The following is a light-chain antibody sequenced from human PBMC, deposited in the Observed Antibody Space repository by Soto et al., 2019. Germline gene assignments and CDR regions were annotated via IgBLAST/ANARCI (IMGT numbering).Light chain of an antibody. J-gene: IGLJ1*01. CDR3: NSFTSSNTLPYV. V-gene: IGLV2-14*01. CDR2: EVN. CDR1: NSDIGSYNY. Sequence: QSALTQPASVSGSSGQSITISCSGTNSDIGSYNYVSWYQQHPGKAPKLMVFEVNNRPSGISDRVSGSKSGSTASLTSSGLQTEDEAVYYCNSFTSSNTLPYVFGTGTKLTVL.